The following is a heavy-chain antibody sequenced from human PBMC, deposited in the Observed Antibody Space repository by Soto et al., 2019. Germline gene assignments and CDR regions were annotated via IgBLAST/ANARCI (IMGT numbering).Heavy chain of an antibody. D-gene: IGHD2-2*01. J-gene: IGHJ6*02. CDR3: TSFPDIVVVPAARRGGMDV. Sequence: AGGSLRLSCTASGFTFGDYAMSWFRQAPGKGLEWVGFIRSKAYGGTTEYAASVKGRFTISRDDSKSIAYLQMNSLKTEDTAVYYCTSFPDIVVVPAARRGGMDVWGQGTTVTVSS. CDR2: IRSKAYGGTT. CDR1: GFTFGDYA. V-gene: IGHV3-49*03.